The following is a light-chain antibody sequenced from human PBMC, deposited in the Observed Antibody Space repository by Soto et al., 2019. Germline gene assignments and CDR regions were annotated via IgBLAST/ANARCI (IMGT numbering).Light chain of an antibody. CDR3: CSYAGSSTWV. Sequence: QSALTQPASVSGSPGQSITISCTGTSSDVGSYNLVSWYQQHPGKAPKLMIYEVSKRPSGVSNRFSGSKSGNTASLTISGLQAEDEADYYCCSYAGSSTWVFGGGPSSPS. CDR1: SSDVGSYNL. V-gene: IGLV2-23*02. J-gene: IGLJ3*02. CDR2: EVS.